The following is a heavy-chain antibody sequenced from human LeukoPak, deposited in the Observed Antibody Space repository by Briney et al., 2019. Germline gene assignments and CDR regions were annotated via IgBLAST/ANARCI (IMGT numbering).Heavy chain of an antibody. Sequence: GGSLRLSCAASGFSFSNYWMNWVRQAPGKGLEWVANINLDGSEKYYVDSVKGRFTFSRDNAKSSVYLQMNSLRAEDTAVYYCARDNEDYGSGHGGMDVWGQGTTVTVSS. J-gene: IGHJ6*02. CDR2: INLDGSEK. CDR3: ARDNEDYGSGHGGMDV. CDR1: GFSFSNYW. V-gene: IGHV3-7*01. D-gene: IGHD3-10*01.